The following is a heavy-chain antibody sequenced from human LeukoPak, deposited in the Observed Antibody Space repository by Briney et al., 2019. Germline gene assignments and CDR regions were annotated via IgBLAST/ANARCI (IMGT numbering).Heavy chain of an antibody. V-gene: IGHV3-23*01. Sequence: PGGSLRLSCAASGFTFDSYAMSWVRQAPGKGLESISAISASGYNTYYADSVKGRFTISRDTSKNTLYLQMNSLGAEDTAIYYCAKDRYNRNYGGVDYWGHGTLVTVSS. CDR2: ISASGYNT. CDR1: GFTFDSYA. CDR3: AKDRYNRNYGGVDY. J-gene: IGHJ4*01. D-gene: IGHD1-7*01.